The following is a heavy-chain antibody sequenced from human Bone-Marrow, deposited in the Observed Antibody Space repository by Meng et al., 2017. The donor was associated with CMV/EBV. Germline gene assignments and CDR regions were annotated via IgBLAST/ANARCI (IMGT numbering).Heavy chain of an antibody. D-gene: IGHD1-26*01. V-gene: IGHV3-9*01. Sequence: SLKISCAASGFTFDDYAMHWVRQAPGKGLEWVSGISWNSGSIGYADSVKGRFTISRDNAKNSLYLQMNSLRAEDTALYYGAKDNLVGARKRGGDDYWGQGTLVTVSS. J-gene: IGHJ4*02. CDR2: ISWNSGSI. CDR1: GFTFDDYA. CDR3: AKDNLVGARKRGGDDY.